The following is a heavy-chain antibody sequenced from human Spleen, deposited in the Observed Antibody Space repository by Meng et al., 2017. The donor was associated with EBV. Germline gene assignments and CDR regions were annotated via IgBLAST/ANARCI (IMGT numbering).Heavy chain of an antibody. CDR1: GXXXXXXSYY. CDR2: IYYSGGT. J-gene: IGHJ5*02. V-gene: IGHV4-39*01. Sequence: QLQLQESGPGLVKPSXXLSPXXPVSGXXXXXXSYYWGWIRQPPGKGLEWIGSIYYSGGTYYNPSLKSRVTISVDTSKNQFSLKLSSVTAADTAVYYCARHPAYDFWSGYQREGPDNWFDPWGQGTLGTVSS. D-gene: IGHD3-3*01. CDR3: ARHPAYDFWSGYQREGPDNWFDP.